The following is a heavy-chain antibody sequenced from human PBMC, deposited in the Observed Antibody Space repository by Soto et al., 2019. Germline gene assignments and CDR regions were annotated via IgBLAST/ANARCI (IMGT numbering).Heavy chain of an antibody. D-gene: IGHD2-2*01. Sequence: QVQLVQSGAEVKKPGSSVKVSCKASGGTFSSYAISWVRQAPGQGLEWMGGIIPIFGTANYAQKFQGRVTITADESTSTAYKELRSLRSEDTAVYYCARHDCISTSCYYYYYYGMDVWGQGTTVTVSS. CDR1: GGTFSSYA. J-gene: IGHJ6*02. V-gene: IGHV1-69*12. CDR3: ARHDCISTSCYYYYYYGMDV. CDR2: IIPIFGTA.